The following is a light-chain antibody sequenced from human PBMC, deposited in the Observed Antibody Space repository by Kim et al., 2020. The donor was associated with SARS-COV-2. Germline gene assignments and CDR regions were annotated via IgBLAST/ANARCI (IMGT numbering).Light chain of an antibody. CDR2: YDS. V-gene: IGLV3-21*04. Sequence: SYELTQPPSVSVDPGKTARITCGGNNIGSKSVHWYQQKPGQAPVLVIYYDSDRPSGIPERFSGSNSGNTATLTISRVEAGDEADYYCQVWDSSSDHWVFGGGTKLTVL. CDR3: QVWDSSSDHWV. CDR1: NIGSKS. J-gene: IGLJ3*02.